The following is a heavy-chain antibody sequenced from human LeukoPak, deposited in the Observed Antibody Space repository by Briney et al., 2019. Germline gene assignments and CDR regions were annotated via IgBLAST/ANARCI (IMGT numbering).Heavy chain of an antibody. CDR1: GGSFSGYY. CDR3: ARASGYCSGGSCYSNYYYYYMDV. Sequence: SETLSLTCAVYGGSFSGYYWSWIRQPPGKGLEWIGEINHSGSTNYNPSLKSRVTISVDTSKNQFSLKLSSVTAADTAVYYCARASGYCSGGSCYSNYYYYYMDVWGKGTTVTVSS. J-gene: IGHJ6*03. CDR2: INHSGST. D-gene: IGHD2-15*01. V-gene: IGHV4-34*01.